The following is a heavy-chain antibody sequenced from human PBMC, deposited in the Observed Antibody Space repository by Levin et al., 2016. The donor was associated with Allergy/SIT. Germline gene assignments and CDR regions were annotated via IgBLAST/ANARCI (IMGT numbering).Heavy chain of an antibody. Sequence: WIRQPPGKGLEWVSSISSSSSYIYYADSVKGRFTISRDNAKNSLYLQMNSLRAEDTAVYYCARVGATTAAGFDYWGQGTLVTVSS. V-gene: IGHV3-21*01. CDR3: ARVGATTAAGFDY. D-gene: IGHD1-26*01. J-gene: IGHJ4*02. CDR2: ISSSSSYI.